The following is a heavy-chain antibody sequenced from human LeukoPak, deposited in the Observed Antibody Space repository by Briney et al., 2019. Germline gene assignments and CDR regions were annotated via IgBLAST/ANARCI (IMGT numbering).Heavy chain of an antibody. CDR2: IYHSGTT. V-gene: IGHV4-38-2*02. J-gene: IGHJ3*02. D-gene: IGHD4-23*01. CDR1: GFSISNDYY. CDR3: ARRGGNPLGAFDI. Sequence: SETLSLACTVSGFSISNDYYWTWLRQPPGKGLEWIGGIYHSGTTYYNPSLRGRVSISLDTSKTQFSLKLSSVTAADTAVYYCARRGGNPLGAFDIWGQGTMVTVSS.